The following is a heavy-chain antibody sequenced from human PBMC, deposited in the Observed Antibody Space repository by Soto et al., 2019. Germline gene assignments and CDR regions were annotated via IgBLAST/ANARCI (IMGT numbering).Heavy chain of an antibody. CDR3: ASGRSGSSSWYYFDY. D-gene: IGHD6-13*01. V-gene: IGHV1-69*02. J-gene: IGHJ4*02. Sequence: ASVKVSCKASGGTFSSYTISWVRQAPGQGLEWMGRIIPILGIANYAQKFQGRVTITADKSTSTAYMELSSLRSEDTAVYYGASGRSGSSSWYYFDYWGQGPLVTVSS. CDR2: IIPILGIA. CDR1: GGTFSSYT.